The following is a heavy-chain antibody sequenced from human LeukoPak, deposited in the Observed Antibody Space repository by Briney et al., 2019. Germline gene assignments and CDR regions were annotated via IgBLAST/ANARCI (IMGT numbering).Heavy chain of an antibody. V-gene: IGHV4-4*02. CDR1: GGSISSSNW. J-gene: IGHJ6*02. D-gene: IGHD3-22*01. CDR2: IYHSGST. CDR3: ARGPYYYDSSGYYIPYYGMDV. Sequence: SETLSLTCTVSGGSISSSNWWSWVRQPPGKGLEWIGEIYHSGSTNCNPSLKSRVTISVDKSKNQFSLKLSSVTAADTAVYYCARGPYYYDSSGYYIPYYGMDVWGQGTTVTVSS.